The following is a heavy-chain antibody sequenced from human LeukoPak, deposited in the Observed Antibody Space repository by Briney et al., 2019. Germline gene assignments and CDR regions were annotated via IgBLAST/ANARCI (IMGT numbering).Heavy chain of an antibody. J-gene: IGHJ3*02. CDR1: GGSISSGGYY. CDR3: AREGGGCSGGSCYHLRRAFDI. Sequence: PSETLSLTCTVSGGSISSGGYYWSWIRQHPGKGLEWIGYIYYSGSTYYNPSLKSRVTISVDTSKDQFSLKLSSVTAADTAVYYCAREGGGCSGGSCYHLRRAFDIWGQGTMVTVSS. D-gene: IGHD2-15*01. CDR2: IYYSGST. V-gene: IGHV4-31*03.